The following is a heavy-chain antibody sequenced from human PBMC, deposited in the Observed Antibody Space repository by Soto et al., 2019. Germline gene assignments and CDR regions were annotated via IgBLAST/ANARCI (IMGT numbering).Heavy chain of an antibody. Sequence: QVQLVQSGAEVKKPGASVKVSCKASGYTFTSYGISWVRQAPGQGLEWMGWISAYNGNTNYAQKLQGRVTMTTDTSTSTASMELRSLRSDDTAVYYCARDGGIAAAKPYYFDYWGQGTLVTVSS. V-gene: IGHV1-18*01. CDR3: ARDGGIAAAKPYYFDY. J-gene: IGHJ4*02. CDR2: ISAYNGNT. CDR1: GYTFTSYG. D-gene: IGHD6-25*01.